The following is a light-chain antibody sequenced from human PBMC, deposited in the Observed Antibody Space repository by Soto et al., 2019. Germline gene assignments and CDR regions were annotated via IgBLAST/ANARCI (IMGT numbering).Light chain of an antibody. CDR2: GNI. J-gene: IGLJ2*01. Sequence: QSVLTQPPSVSGAPGQRVTISCTGSSSNIGAGYDVHWYQQRPGTAPKLLIFGNINRPSGVPDRFSGSKSGTSASLAITGLQAEDEGDYYCAAWDDRLSGLVFGRGTKLTVL. CDR3: AAWDDRLSGLV. CDR1: SSNIGAGYD. V-gene: IGLV1-40*01.